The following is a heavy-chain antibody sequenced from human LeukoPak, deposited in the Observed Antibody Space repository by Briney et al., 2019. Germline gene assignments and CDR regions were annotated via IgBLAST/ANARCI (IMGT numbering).Heavy chain of an antibody. CDR2: ISSSGSTI. V-gene: IGHV3-48*03. CDR1: GFTFSSYE. J-gene: IGHJ6*02. D-gene: IGHD6-13*01. CDR3: ASKSSSWGYYYYGMDV. Sequence: GGSLRLSCAASGFTFSSYEMNWVRQAPGKGLECVSYISSSGSTIYYADSVKGRFTISRDNAKNSLYLQMNSLRAEDTAVYYCASKSSSWGYYYYGMDVWGQGTTVTVSS.